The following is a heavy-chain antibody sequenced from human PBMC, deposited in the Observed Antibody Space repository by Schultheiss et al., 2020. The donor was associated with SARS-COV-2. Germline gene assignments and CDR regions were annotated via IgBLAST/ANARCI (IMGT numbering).Heavy chain of an antibody. Sequence: ESLKISCAASGFTFSDYYMSWIRQAPGKGLEWIGYIYYSGSTNYNPSLKSRVTISVDTSKNQFSLKLSSVTAADTAVYYCARDPNPRGYSYDYYYGMDVWGQGTTVTVSS. J-gene: IGHJ6*02. CDR2: IYYSGST. D-gene: IGHD5-18*01. V-gene: IGHV4-59*12. CDR3: ARDPNPRGYSYDYYYGMDV. CDR1: GFTFSDYY.